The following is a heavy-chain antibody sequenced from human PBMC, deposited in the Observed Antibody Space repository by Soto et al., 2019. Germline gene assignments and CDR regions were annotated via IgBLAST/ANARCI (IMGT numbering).Heavy chain of an antibody. V-gene: IGHV4-30-4*01. Sequence: KTSETLSLTCTVSGGSISSGDYYWSWIRQPPGKGLEWIGYIYYSGSTYYNPPLKSRVTISVDTSKNQFSLKLSSVTAADTAVYYCAGQMATPDNWFDPWGQGTLVTVSS. CDR3: AGQMATPDNWFDP. CDR2: IYYSGST. J-gene: IGHJ5*02. D-gene: IGHD5-12*01. CDR1: GGSISSGDYY.